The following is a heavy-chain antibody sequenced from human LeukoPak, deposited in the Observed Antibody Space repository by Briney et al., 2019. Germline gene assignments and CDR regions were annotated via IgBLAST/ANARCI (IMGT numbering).Heavy chain of an antibody. CDR2: IYPDDSDT. J-gene: IGHJ4*02. V-gene: IGHV5-51*01. CDR3: ARRLYGDYAMDY. Sequence: GESLKISCKGSGDRFTSYWIGWVRQMPGKGLEWMGIIYPDDSDTRYSPSFQGQVIISADKSITTAYLQWSSLKASDTAMYYCARRLYGDYAMDYWGQGTLVTVSS. CDR1: GDRFTSYW. D-gene: IGHD4-17*01.